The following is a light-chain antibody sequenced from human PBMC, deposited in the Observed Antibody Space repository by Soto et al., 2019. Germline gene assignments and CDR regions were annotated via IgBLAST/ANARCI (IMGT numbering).Light chain of an antibody. V-gene: IGKV1-5*03. CDR3: QQYNSYPYT. Sequence: DIQMTQSPSTLTSSVGDRVTITCRASQRISSWLAWYQQKPGTAPKLLISKASGLLSGVPSRFSGLGSGTEFSLIISNLQPNDSATYYCQQYNSYPYTFGQGTNLEIK. CDR1: QRISSW. J-gene: IGKJ2*01. CDR2: KAS.